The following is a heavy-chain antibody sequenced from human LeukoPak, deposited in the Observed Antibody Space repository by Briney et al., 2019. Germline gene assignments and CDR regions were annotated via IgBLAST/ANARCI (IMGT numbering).Heavy chain of an antibody. V-gene: IGHV1-2*06. CDR3: ARSLGRNSYSGSYYGY. CDR1: GYTFTSYY. Sequence: ASVKVSCEASGYTFTSYYMHWVRQAPGQGLEWMGRINPNSGGKNYAQKFQGRVTMTRDTSISTAYMELSRLRSDDTAVYYCARSLGRNSYSGSYYGYWGQGTLVTVSS. CDR2: INPNSGGK. J-gene: IGHJ4*02. D-gene: IGHD1-26*01.